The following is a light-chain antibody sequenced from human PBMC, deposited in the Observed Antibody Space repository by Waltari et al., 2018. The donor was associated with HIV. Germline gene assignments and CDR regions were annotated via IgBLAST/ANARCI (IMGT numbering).Light chain of an antibody. CDR1: SSHIRACHD. CDR2: GNA. V-gene: IGLV1-40*01. CDR3: QSYDSGLSAYV. J-gene: IGLJ1*01. Sequence: QSVLTQPPSVSGAPGKTVTTSCPWRSSHIRACHDVHWFQQLPGTAPKLLIYGNANRPSGVPDRFSDSKSGTSASLAITGLQAEDEADYYCQSYDSGLSAYVFGTGTKVTVL.